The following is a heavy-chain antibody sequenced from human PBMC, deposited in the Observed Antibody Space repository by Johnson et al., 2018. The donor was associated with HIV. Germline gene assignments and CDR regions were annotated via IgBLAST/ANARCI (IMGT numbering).Heavy chain of an antibody. D-gene: IGHD3-10*01. CDR1: GFTFSNAW. CDR2: ISSSGSTI. Sequence: VQLVESGGGLVKPGGSLRLSCAASGFTFSNAWMSWVRQAPGKGLEWVSYISSSGSTIYYADSVKGRFTISRDNAKNSLYLQMKSLRAEDTAVYYCAREVITMVQGVIGDDAFDIWGQGTMVTVSS. J-gene: IGHJ3*02. CDR3: AREVITMVQGVIGDDAFDI. V-gene: IGHV3-11*04.